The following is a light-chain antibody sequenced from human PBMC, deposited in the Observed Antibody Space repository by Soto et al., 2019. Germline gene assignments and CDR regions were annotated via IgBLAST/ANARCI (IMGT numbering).Light chain of an antibody. CDR3: QQLNSYPLT. Sequence: DIQLTQSPSFLSASVGDRVTITCRASQGISSYLAWYQQKPGKAPNLLIYAASTLQTGVPSRFSGSGSGAEYTLNISSLQPEDFATYYWQQLNSYPLTFGQGTKVEIK. J-gene: IGKJ1*01. V-gene: IGKV1-9*01. CDR2: AAS. CDR1: QGISSY.